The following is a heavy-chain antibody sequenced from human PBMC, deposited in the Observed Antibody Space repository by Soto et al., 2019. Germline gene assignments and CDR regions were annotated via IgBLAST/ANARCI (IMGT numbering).Heavy chain of an antibody. J-gene: IGHJ4*02. V-gene: IGHV3-23*01. CDR3: AKDAGNEESLFVY. D-gene: IGHD3-3*01. CDR2: LNHDGRNT. CDR1: GFTFNDFG. Sequence: EVQLLESGGDLVQSGGSLRLSCEASGFTFNDFGMSWVRQTPGKGLEWVSTLNHDGRNTHYAASVEGRFTISRDNSKNTLYLQMGSLRAEDTAIYYCAKDAGNEESLFVYWGRGTLVTVSS.